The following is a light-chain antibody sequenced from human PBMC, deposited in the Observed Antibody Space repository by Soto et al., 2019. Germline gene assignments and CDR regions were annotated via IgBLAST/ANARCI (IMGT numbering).Light chain of an antibody. CDR3: QQYYSTPHT. Sequence: DIVMTQSPDSLAVSLGERATINCKSSQSVLYSSNNKNYLAWYQQKPGQPPKLLIYWASTRESGVPDRFSGSGSGTDFTLTISSLQAEDVAVYYCQQYYSTPHTFGQGTKREIK. CDR2: WAS. V-gene: IGKV4-1*01. CDR1: QSVLYSSNNKNY. J-gene: IGKJ2*01.